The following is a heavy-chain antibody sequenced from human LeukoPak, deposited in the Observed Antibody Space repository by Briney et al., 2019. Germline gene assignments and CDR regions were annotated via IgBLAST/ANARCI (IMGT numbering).Heavy chain of an antibody. CDR3: ARVGPAVTMVRGVSDAFDI. V-gene: IGHV4-59*12. CDR2: IYYSGST. J-gene: IGHJ3*02. CDR1: GGSISSYY. D-gene: IGHD3-10*01. Sequence: SETLSLTCTVSGGSISSYYWSWIRQPPGKGLEWIGYIYYSGSTNYNPSLKSRVTISVDTSKNQFSLKLSSVTAADTAVYYCARVGPAVTMVRGVSDAFDIWGQGTMVTVSS.